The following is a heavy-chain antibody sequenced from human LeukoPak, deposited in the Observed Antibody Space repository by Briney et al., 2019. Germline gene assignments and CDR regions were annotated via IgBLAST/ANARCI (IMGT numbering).Heavy chain of an antibody. CDR1: ADSITNHY. V-gene: IGHV4-59*11. J-gene: IGHJ5*02. CDR2: IYYSGSS. CDR3: VRGSTGAFDP. Sequence: SETLFLTCTVSADSITNHYWSWIRQPPGKGLEWIGYIYYSGSSNYNPSLKSRVTMSVDTSKNQFSLKLSSVTAADTAVYYCVRGSTGAFDPWGQGTLVTVSS. D-gene: IGHD1-1*01.